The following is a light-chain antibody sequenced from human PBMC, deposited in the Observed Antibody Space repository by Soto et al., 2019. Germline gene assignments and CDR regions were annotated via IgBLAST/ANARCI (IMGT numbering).Light chain of an antibody. Sequence: QSALTQPASVSGSPGQSITISCTGTSSDVGGYNYVSWYQQHPGKAPKLMIYDVSNRPSGVSNRFSDSKSGNTASLTISGGQAEDEADYYCSSYTSSSTPVVFGGGTKVTVL. CDR2: DVS. V-gene: IGLV2-14*01. CDR1: SSDVGGYNY. J-gene: IGLJ2*01. CDR3: SSYTSSSTPVV.